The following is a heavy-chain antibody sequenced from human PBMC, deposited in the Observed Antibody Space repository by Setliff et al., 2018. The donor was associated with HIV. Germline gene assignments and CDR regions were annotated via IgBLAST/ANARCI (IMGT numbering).Heavy chain of an antibody. V-gene: IGHV3-21*01. CDR3: ARGSVAGSGGYFDY. CDR2: ISSSSSYI. D-gene: IGHD6-19*01. CDR1: GFTFSSYS. Sequence: PGGSLRLSCAASGFTFSSYSMNWVRQAPGKGLEWVSSISSSSSYIFYADSVKGRFTISRDNAKSSLYLQMNSLRAEDTAVYSCARGSVAGSGGYFDYWGQGTLVTVSS. J-gene: IGHJ4*02.